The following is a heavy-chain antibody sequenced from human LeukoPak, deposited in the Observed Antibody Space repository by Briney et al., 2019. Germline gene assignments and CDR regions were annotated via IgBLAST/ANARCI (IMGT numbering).Heavy chain of an antibody. CDR1: GGSISSGSYY. V-gene: IGHV4-61*02. J-gene: IGHJ4*02. Sequence: PSETLSLTCTVSGGSISSGSYYWSWIRQPAGKGLEWIGRIYTSGSTNYNPSLKSRVTISVDTSKNQFSLKLSSVTAADTAVYYRARESTSYGYWVWSLDYWGQGTLVTVSS. CDR3: ARESTSYGYWVWSLDY. CDR2: IYTSGST. D-gene: IGHD5-18*01.